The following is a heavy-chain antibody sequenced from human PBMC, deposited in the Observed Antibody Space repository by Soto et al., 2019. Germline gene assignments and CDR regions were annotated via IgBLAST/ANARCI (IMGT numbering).Heavy chain of an antibody. D-gene: IGHD1-20*01. J-gene: IGHJ6*02. Sequence: QVQLQQWGAGLLKPSETLSLTCAVYGGYFSGYYWSWIRQPPGKGLEWIGEINHSGSTNYNPSLKSRVTLSVDTSKNQFSLKLSSVTAADTAVYCCERDRRITGPNYYYYYGMDVWGQGTTVTVSS. V-gene: IGHV4-34*01. CDR1: GGYFSGYY. CDR3: ERDRRITGPNYYYYYGMDV. CDR2: INHSGST.